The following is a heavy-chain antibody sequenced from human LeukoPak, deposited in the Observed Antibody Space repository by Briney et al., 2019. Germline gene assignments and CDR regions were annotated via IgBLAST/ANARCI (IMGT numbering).Heavy chain of an antibody. CDR3: AREAQIAVQFDY. Sequence: ASVKASCKASGYTFTSYAMHWVRQAPGQRLEWMGWINAGNGNTKYSQKFQGRVTITRDTSASTAYMELSSLRSEDTAMYYCAREAQIAVQFDYWGQGTLVTVSS. D-gene: IGHD6-19*01. V-gene: IGHV1-3*01. CDR1: GYTFTSYA. CDR2: INAGNGNT. J-gene: IGHJ4*02.